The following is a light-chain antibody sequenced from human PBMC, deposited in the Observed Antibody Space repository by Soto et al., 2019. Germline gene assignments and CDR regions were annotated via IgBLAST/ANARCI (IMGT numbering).Light chain of an antibody. CDR3: CSYAGSSTFLYV. CDR2: EGS. V-gene: IGLV2-23*03. CDR1: SSDVGGYNY. J-gene: IGLJ1*01. Sequence: QSVLTQPASVSGSPGQSITISCTGTSSDVGGYNYVSWYQHHPGKAPKLMIYEGSKRPSGVSNRFSGSKSGNTASLTISGLQAEDEADYYCCSYAGSSTFLYVFGTGTNVTVL.